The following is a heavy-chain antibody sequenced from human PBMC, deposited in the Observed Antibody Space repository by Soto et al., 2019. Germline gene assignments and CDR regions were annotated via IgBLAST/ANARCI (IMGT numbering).Heavy chain of an antibody. CDR3: ARALAAAGTRWFDP. J-gene: IGHJ5*02. CDR2: IYYSGST. Sequence: QVQLQESGPGLVKPSETLSLTCTVSGGSISSYYWSWIRQPPGKGLEWIGYIYYSGSTNYNPSLKSRVPISVDTSKNQFSLKLSSVTAADTAVYYCARALAAAGTRWFDPWGQGTLVTVSS. CDR1: GGSISSYY. D-gene: IGHD6-13*01. V-gene: IGHV4-59*08.